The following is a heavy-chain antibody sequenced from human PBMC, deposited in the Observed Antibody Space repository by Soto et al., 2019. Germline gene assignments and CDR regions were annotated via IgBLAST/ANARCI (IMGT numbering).Heavy chain of an antibody. Sequence: GESLKISCRGSGYDFSTNWFGWVRQLPGRGLEWVGIMYPGDSDTRCNPSLQGHVTLSVDVTVSTAFLQWRSLETSDAGMYFCARLPRDCNKTSCYYADHWGQGTQVTVSS. J-gene: IGHJ4*02. V-gene: IGHV5-51*01. D-gene: IGHD3-3*01. CDR3: ARLPRDCNKTSCYYADH. CDR1: GYDFSTNW. CDR2: MYPGDSDT.